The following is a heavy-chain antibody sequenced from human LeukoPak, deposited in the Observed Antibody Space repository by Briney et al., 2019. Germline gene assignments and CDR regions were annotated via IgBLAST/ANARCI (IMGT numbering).Heavy chain of an antibody. D-gene: IGHD3-10*01. CDR2: IYTSGST. CDR1: GGSISSYY. J-gene: IGHJ3*02. Sequence: SETLSLTCTVSGGSISSYYWSWIRQPAGKGLEWIGRIYTSGSTNYNPSLKSRVTMSVDTSKNQFSLKLSSVTAADTAVYYCARGHLKYYYGSKTVAFDIWGRGTMVTVSS. CDR3: ARGHLKYYYGSKTVAFDI. V-gene: IGHV4-4*07.